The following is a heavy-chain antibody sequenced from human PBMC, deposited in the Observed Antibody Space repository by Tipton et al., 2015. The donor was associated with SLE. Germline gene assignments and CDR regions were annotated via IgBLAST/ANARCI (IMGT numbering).Heavy chain of an antibody. V-gene: IGHV4-59*11. Sequence: TLSLTCPVSGDSINTHYWSWIRQSPGRGLEWIGYIHYTGVTDYNPSLRSRVTISADTSKNQFSLKLRSVTAADTAVYYCARGLRADRSSHFDYWGQGTLATVSS. CDR2: IHYTGVT. CDR3: ARGLRADRSSHFDY. CDR1: GDSINTHY. D-gene: IGHD3-22*01. J-gene: IGHJ4*02.